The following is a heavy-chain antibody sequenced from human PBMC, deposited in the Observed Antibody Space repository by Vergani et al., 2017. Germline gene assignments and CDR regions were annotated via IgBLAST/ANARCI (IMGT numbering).Heavy chain of an antibody. CDR1: GFTFSGSA. CDR2: IRSKANSYAT. D-gene: IGHD4-17*01. Sequence: EVQLVESGGGLVQPGGSLKLSCAASGFTFSGSAMHWVRQASGKGLEWVGRIRSKANSYATAYAESVKGRFTISRDDSKNTAYLQMNSLKTEDTAVYYCTPYGNYDYWGQGTLVTVSS. J-gene: IGHJ4*02. CDR3: TPYGNYDY. V-gene: IGHV3-73*02.